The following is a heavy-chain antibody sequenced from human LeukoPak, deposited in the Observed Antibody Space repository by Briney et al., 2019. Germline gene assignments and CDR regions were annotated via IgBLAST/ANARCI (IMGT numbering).Heavy chain of an antibody. CDR2: IVADGDGT. D-gene: IGHD3-22*01. V-gene: IGHV3-23*01. Sequence: GGSLRLSCAASGFTFSSYVMSWVRQAPGKGLEWVSTIVADGDGTHYADSVKGRFTISRDNSNNTLFLQMNSLRAEDTAIYYXARAFYXXDSSAYRKGGGPYYFDYWGQGTLVTFSS. CDR3: ARAFYXXDSSAYRKGGGPYYFDY. J-gene: IGHJ4*02. CDR1: GFTFSSYV.